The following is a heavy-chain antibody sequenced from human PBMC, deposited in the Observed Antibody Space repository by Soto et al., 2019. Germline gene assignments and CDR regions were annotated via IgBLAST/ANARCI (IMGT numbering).Heavy chain of an antibody. CDR3: AKDRRDCSSTSCYVYYYYGMDV. CDR1: GFTFSSYA. D-gene: IGHD2-2*01. J-gene: IGHJ6*02. CDR2: ISGSGGST. V-gene: IGHV3-23*01. Sequence: GGSLRLSCAASGFTFSSYAMSWVRQAPGKGLEWVSAISGSGGSTYYADSVKGRFTISRDNSKNTLYLQMNSLRAEDTAVYYCAKDRRDCSSTSCYVYYYYGMDVWGQGTTVTVSS.